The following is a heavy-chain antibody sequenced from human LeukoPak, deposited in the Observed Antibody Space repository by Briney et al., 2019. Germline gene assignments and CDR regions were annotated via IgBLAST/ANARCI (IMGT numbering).Heavy chain of an antibody. CDR1: GFTFSSYA. CDR2: ISWNSGSI. D-gene: IGHD2-2*01. V-gene: IGHV3-9*01. J-gene: IGHJ4*02. Sequence: GGSLRLSCAASGFTFSSYAMSWVRQAPGKGLEWVSGISWNSGSIGYADSVKGRFTISRDNAKNSLYLQMNSLRAEDTALYYCAKAFPKYCSSTSCPDYWGQGTLVTVSS. CDR3: AKAFPKYCSSTSCPDY.